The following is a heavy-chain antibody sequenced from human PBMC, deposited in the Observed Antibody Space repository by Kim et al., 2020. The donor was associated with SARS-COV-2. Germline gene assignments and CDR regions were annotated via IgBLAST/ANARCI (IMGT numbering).Heavy chain of an antibody. V-gene: IGHV1-3*01. CDR3: ATSKRQQLVLVYYFDY. Sequence: FQGRVTITRDTSASTAYMELSSLRSEDTAVYYCATSKRQQLVLVYYFDYWGQGTLVTVSS. J-gene: IGHJ4*02. D-gene: IGHD6-13*01.